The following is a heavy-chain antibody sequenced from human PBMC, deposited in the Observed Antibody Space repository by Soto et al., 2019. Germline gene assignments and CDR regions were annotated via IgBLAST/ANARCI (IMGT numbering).Heavy chain of an antibody. CDR2: INPNSGGT. Sequence: RASVKVSCKASGYTFTGYYMHWGRQAPGQGLEWMGWINPNSGGTNYAQKFQGRVTMTRDTSISTAYMELSRLRSDDTAVYYCVVVVPAADYYYGMDVWGQGTTVTVSS. CDR3: VVVVPAADYYYGMDV. V-gene: IGHV1-2*02. D-gene: IGHD2-2*01. J-gene: IGHJ6*02. CDR1: GYTFTGYY.